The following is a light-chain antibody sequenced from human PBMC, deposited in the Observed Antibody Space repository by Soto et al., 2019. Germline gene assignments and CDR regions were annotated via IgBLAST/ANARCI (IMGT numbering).Light chain of an antibody. CDR1: SSNIGAGYD. V-gene: IGLV1-40*01. Sequence: QSVLTQPPSVSGAPGQRVTISCTGSSSNIGAGYDVHWYQQRPGTAPKLLIYGNSNRPSGVPDRFSGSKSGTSASLAITGLQAEDEGAYYCQSYGSSLSGFYVFGTGTKLTVL. J-gene: IGLJ1*01. CDR3: QSYGSSLSGFYV. CDR2: GNS.